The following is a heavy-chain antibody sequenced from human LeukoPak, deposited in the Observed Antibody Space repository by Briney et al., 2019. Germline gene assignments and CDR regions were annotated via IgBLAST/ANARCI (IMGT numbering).Heavy chain of an antibody. J-gene: IGHJ4*02. CDR3: ASDHGQYSSSSAEMGY. CDR1: AGTFSTYA. Sequence: SVTVSSKAYAGTFSTYAISWDRHPHGHGLEWMGGITPSFGTANYAQKFQGRVTITTDESTSTAYMELSSLRSEDAAVYYCASDHGQYSSSSAEMGYWGQGTLVTVSS. D-gene: IGHD6-6*01. CDR2: ITPSFGTA. V-gene: IGHV1-69*05.